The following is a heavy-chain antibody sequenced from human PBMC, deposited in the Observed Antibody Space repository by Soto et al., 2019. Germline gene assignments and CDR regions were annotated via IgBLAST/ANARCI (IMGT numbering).Heavy chain of an antibody. CDR3: ARTPRIGYCSGANCYSGYFDY. CDR2: IYYSGST. D-gene: IGHD2-15*01. V-gene: IGHV4-59*01. Sequence: QVQLQESGPGLVKPSETLSLMCTVSGGSISSYYWSWIRQPPGKGLEWIGYIYYSGSTNYNPSLKSRVSISIDTSKNQFSLKLSSVTAADTAVYYCARTPRIGYCSGANCYSGYFDYWGQGAPVTVSS. J-gene: IGHJ4*02. CDR1: GGSISSYY.